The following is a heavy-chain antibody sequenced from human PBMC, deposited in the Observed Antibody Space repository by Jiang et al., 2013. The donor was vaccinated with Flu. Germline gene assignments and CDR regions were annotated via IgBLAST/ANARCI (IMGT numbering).Heavy chain of an antibody. V-gene: IGHV3-23*04. CDR3: AKDYYYGSGRIDGDGMDV. Sequence: QLVESGGGLVQPGGSLRLSCAASGFPFSRYAMSWVRQAPGKGLEWVSVMSGSGGTTYYADSVKGRFTISRDNSKNTLYLQINSLRAEDTAVYYCAKDYYYGSGRIDGDGMDVWGQGTTVTVSS. D-gene: IGHD3-10*01. CDR1: GFPFSRYA. CDR2: MSGSGGTT. J-gene: IGHJ6*02.